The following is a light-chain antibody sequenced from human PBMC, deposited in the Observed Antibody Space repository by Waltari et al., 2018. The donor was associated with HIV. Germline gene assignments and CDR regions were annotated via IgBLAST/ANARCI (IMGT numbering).Light chain of an antibody. Sequence: QSALTQPASVSGSPGQSITISCTGTSSDVGGYNYVSWYQRHPGKAPKLMIYDVSNRPSGFSNRFSGSKSGNTASLTISGLQAEDEADYYCSSYTSSSTRVFGGGTTVTVL. V-gene: IGLV2-14*03. CDR3: SSYTSSSTRV. J-gene: IGLJ3*02. CDR1: SSDVGGYNY. CDR2: DVS.